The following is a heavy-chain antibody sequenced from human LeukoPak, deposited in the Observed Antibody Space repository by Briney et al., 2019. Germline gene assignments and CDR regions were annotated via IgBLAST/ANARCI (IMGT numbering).Heavy chain of an antibody. Sequence: GGSLRLSCAASGFTFSSYWMSWVRQAPGKGLEWVANIKQDGSEKYYVDSVKGRFTISRDNAKNSLYLQMNSLRAEDTAVYYCARVHVDITYYYYMDVWGKGTTVTISS. J-gene: IGHJ6*03. CDR3: ARVHVDITYYYYMDV. V-gene: IGHV3-7*01. CDR2: IKQDGSEK. D-gene: IGHD2-15*01. CDR1: GFTFSSYW.